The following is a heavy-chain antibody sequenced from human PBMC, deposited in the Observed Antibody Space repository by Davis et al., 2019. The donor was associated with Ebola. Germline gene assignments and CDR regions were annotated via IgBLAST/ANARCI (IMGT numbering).Heavy chain of an antibody. V-gene: IGHV3-74*01. Sequence: PGGSLRLSCAASGFTFSSHWMHWVRQTPGKGLVWVSRINTDGGSTSYADSVKGRFTISRDNAKNLLYLQMTSLRAEDTAVYYCVRFNIVMETAHSWFDPWGQGTLVTVSS. CDR3: VRFNIVMETAHSWFDP. CDR2: INTDGGST. D-gene: IGHD2-21*02. J-gene: IGHJ5*02. CDR1: GFTFSSHW.